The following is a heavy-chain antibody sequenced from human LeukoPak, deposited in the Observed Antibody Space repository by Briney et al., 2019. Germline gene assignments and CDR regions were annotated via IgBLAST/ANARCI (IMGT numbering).Heavy chain of an antibody. D-gene: IGHD3-3*01. J-gene: IGHJ4*02. CDR1: GYTFTSYG. Sequence: ASVKVSCKASGYTFTSYGISWVRQAPGQGLEWMGWISAYNGNTNYAQKLQGRVTMTTDTSTSTAYMELRSLRSDDTAVYYCARTYYDFWSGYYAFDYWVQGTLVTVSS. CDR2: ISAYNGNT. CDR3: ARTYYDFWSGYYAFDY. V-gene: IGHV1-18*01.